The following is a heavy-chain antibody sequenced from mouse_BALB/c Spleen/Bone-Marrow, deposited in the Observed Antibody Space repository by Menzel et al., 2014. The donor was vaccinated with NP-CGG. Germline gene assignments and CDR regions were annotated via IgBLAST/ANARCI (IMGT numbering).Heavy chain of an antibody. V-gene: IGHV5-17*02. Sequence: EVHLVESGVGLVQPGGSRKLSCAASGFTFSSFAMHWIRQAPEKGLEWVAFISSGSNIIHYADTVKGRFTISRDNPKNTLFLQMTSLRSEDTAMYYCGRGDYWGQGPTLTVSS. CDR2: ISSGSNII. CDR1: GFTFSSFA. J-gene: IGHJ2*01. CDR3: GRGDY.